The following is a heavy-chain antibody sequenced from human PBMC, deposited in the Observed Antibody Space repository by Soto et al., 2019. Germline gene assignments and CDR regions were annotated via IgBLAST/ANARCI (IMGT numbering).Heavy chain of an antibody. D-gene: IGHD2-15*01. CDR1: GFTFRSSA. V-gene: IGHV3-23*01. J-gene: IGHJ4*02. Sequence: GGSLRLSCAASGFTFRSSAMSWVRQTPGRGLEWVSAINPAGDDTYYADSVKGRFTISRDNSKNTLYVQMSGLRAEDTASYYCVKRIGYCSTGSCYLDYWGQGSLVTVSS. CDR3: VKRIGYCSTGSCYLDY. CDR2: INPAGDDT.